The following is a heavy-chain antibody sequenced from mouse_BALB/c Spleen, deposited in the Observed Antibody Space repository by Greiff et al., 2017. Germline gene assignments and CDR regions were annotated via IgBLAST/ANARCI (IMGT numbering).Heavy chain of an antibody. CDR2: INPSNGGT. CDR3: TRTLYDYDGGPWFAY. Sequence: QVTLKESGAELVKPGASVKLSCKASGYTFTSYYMYWVKQRPGQGLEWIGEINPSNGGTNFNEKFKSKATLTVDKSSSTAYMQLSSLTSEDSAVYYCTRTLYDYDGGPWFAYWGQGTLVTVSA. D-gene: IGHD2-4*01. V-gene: IGHV1S81*02. J-gene: IGHJ3*01. CDR1: GYTFTSYY.